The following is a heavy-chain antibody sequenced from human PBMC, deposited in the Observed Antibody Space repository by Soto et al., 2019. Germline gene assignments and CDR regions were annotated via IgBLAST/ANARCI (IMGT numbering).Heavy chain of an antibody. J-gene: IGHJ6*02. D-gene: IGHD3-22*01. CDR1: GYTFTSYY. V-gene: IGHV1-46*01. Sequence: ASVKVSCKASGYTFTSYYMHWVRQAPGQGLEWMGIINPSGGSTSYAQKFQGRVTMTRDTSTSTVYMELSSLRSEDTAVYYCAGVDYYHSSGYYFYYYTMDVWGQGTTVPSP. CDR2: INPSGGST. CDR3: AGVDYYHSSGYYFYYYTMDV.